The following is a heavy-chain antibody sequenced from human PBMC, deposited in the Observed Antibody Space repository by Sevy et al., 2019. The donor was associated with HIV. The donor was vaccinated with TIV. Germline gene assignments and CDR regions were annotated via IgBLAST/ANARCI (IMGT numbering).Heavy chain of an antibody. Sequence: ASVKVSCKASGYTFTSYGISWVRQAPGQGLEWMGWISAYNGNTNYAQKLQGRVTMTTDTSTSTAYMELRSLRSDDTAVYYCARVGYYGSGSYRSGCDAFDIWGQRTMVTVSS. CDR2: ISAYNGNT. CDR1: GYTFTSYG. CDR3: ARVGYYGSGSYRSGCDAFDI. D-gene: IGHD3-10*01. V-gene: IGHV1-18*01. J-gene: IGHJ3*02.